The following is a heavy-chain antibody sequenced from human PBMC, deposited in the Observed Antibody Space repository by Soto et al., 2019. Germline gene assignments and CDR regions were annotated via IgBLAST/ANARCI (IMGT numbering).Heavy chain of an antibody. CDR1: GFTFSSYG. CDR3: AKDRGRGYSGYEQLDY. V-gene: IGHV3-30*18. D-gene: IGHD5-12*01. Sequence: GGSLRLSCAASGFTFSSYGMHWVRQAPGKGLEWVAVISYDGSNKYYADAVKGRFTISRDNSKNTLYLQMNSLRAEDKAVYYCAKDRGRGYSGYEQLDYWGQGTLVTVSS. J-gene: IGHJ4*02. CDR2: ISYDGSNK.